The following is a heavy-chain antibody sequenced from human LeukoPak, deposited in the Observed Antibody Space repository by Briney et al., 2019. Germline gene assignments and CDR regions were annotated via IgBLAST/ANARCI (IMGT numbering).Heavy chain of an antibody. D-gene: IGHD6-13*01. CDR2: IKLDGSEK. V-gene: IGHV3-7*01. CDR3: ARDRWGIAADGTYFYYGLDV. Sequence: GGSVRLSCAASGFTFSSYWMTWVRQAPGKGLEWVANIKLDGSEKYYVDSVKGRFTISRDNAKNSLYLQMNSLRAEDTAVYYCARDRWGIAADGTYFYYGLDVWGQGTTVTVSS. J-gene: IGHJ6*02. CDR1: GFTFSSYW.